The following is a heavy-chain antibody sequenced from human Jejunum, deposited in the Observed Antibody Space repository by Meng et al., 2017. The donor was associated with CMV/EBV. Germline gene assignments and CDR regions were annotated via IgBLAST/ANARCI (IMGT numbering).Heavy chain of an antibody. CDR3: ARPTRVGQYYEIWSGPPDF. J-gene: IGHJ4*02. Sequence: YYMTWIRQAPGKGLEWISYISNGGTTIYYADSVKGRFTISRDNSQNSLFLQMNSLGAEDTAVYYCARPTRVGQYYEIWSGPPDFWGQGTLVTVSS. CDR2: ISNGGTTI. D-gene: IGHD3-3*01. CDR1: YY. V-gene: IGHV3-11*01.